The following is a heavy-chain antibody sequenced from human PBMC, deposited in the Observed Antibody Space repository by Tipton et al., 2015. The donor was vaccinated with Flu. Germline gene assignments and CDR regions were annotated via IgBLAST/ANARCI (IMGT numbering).Heavy chain of an antibody. V-gene: IGHV3-23*01. Sequence: SLRLSCAASGFTFSGYAMSWVRQAPGRGLEWVSGINRNGDNTFYADSVKGRFTISRDNSKNTLYLQMSSLRAEDTAVYFCVKDRLCYTHFGEDWGQGTLVTVSS. CDR2: INRNGDNT. CDR1: GFTFSGYA. J-gene: IGHJ4*02. D-gene: IGHD3-16*02. CDR3: VKDRLCYTHFGED.